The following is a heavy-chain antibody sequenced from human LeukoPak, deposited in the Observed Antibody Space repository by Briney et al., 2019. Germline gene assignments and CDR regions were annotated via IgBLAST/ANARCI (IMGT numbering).Heavy chain of an antibody. D-gene: IGHD3-22*01. CDR1: GYGFISNW. J-gene: IGHJ3*02. V-gene: IGHV5-51*01. Sequence: GESLKISCKGSGYGFISNWIGWVRQTPGKGLEWMGIIYPGDSDDRYSPSFEGQVTISADTSISTVYLQWSSLKASDTAMYYCARRPYYYDSSGYGIAAFDIWGQGTKVTVSS. CDR3: ARRPYYYDSSGYGIAAFDI. CDR2: IYPGDSDD.